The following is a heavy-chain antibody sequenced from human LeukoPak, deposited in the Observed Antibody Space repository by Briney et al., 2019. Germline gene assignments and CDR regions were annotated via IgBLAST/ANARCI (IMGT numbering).Heavy chain of an antibody. J-gene: IGHJ4*02. CDR3: ARDTLLQLWMDY. D-gene: IGHD5-18*01. Sequence: ASVKVSCKASGYTFTSYYMDWVRQAPGQGLEWMGIINPSGGSTSYAQKFQGRVTMTRDTSTSTVYMELSSLRSEDTAVYYCARDTLLQLWMDYWGQGTLVTVSS. CDR1: GYTFTSYY. V-gene: IGHV1-46*01. CDR2: INPSGGST.